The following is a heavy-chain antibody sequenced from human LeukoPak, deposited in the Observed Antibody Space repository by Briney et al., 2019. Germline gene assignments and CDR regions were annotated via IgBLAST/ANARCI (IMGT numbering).Heavy chain of an antibody. J-gene: IGHJ4*02. D-gene: IGHD3-9*01. CDR2: ISGSGVIT. Sequence: PGGSLRLPCAASGFTFSSYAMSWVRQAPGKGLEWVSAISGSGVITYYADSVKGRFTISRDNSKNTLYLQMNSLRAEDTAVYYCARSRLVTDYYFDYWGQGTLVTVSS. CDR3: ARSRLVTDYYFDY. V-gene: IGHV3-23*01. CDR1: GFTFSSYA.